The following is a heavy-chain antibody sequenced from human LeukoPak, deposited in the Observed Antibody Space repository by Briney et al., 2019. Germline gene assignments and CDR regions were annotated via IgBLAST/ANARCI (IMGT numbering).Heavy chain of an antibody. CDR2: NYYSGSS. CDR1: GGSISSSSDY. D-gene: IGHD1-7*01. V-gene: IGHV4-39*01. CDR3: ARHERNWNYYFDS. Sequence: SETLSLTCSVSGGSISSSSDYWGWIRQPPGKGLEWIGSNYYSGSSYYNPSLKSRVPISVVTSKNQISLKLSSVTAADTAVYYCARHERNWNYYFDSWGQGTLVTVSS. J-gene: IGHJ4*02.